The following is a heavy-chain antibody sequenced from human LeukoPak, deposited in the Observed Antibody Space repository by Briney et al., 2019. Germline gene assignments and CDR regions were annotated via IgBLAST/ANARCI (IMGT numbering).Heavy chain of an antibody. Sequence: SETLSLTCTVSGYSISSGYYWGWIRQPPGKGLEWIGSIYHSGSTYYNPSLKSRVTISVDTSKNQFSLKLSSVTAADTAVYYCARLCGGSCYSMGVFDAFDIWGQGTMVTVSS. V-gene: IGHV4-38-2*02. CDR1: GYSISSGYY. D-gene: IGHD2-15*01. J-gene: IGHJ3*02. CDR3: ARLCGGSCYSMGVFDAFDI. CDR2: IYHSGST.